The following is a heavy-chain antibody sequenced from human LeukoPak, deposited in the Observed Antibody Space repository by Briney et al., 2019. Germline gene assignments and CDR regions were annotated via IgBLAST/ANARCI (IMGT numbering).Heavy chain of an antibody. Sequence: GSLRLSCAASGFTVSTNYMSWVRQAPGKGLEWVSVIYSGGHTYYADSVKGRFTISRDNSKNTLYLQMNSLRAEDTAVYYCARDRNYYDSGGRDDAFDIWGQGTMVTVSS. V-gene: IGHV3-53*01. J-gene: IGHJ3*02. CDR2: IYSGGHT. CDR1: GFTVSTNY. CDR3: ARDRNYYDSGGRDDAFDI. D-gene: IGHD3-22*01.